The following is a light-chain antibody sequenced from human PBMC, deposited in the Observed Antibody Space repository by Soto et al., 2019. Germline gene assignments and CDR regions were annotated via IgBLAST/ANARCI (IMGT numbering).Light chain of an antibody. CDR2: GAS. Sequence: EIVLTQSPGTLSLSPGERATLSCRASQSVSSSYLAWYQHKPGQAPRLLIYGASSRATGIPDRFSGSGSGTDFTLTISRLEPKDFAVYYCQQYGSSPPLTFGGGTKVEIK. CDR1: QSVSSSY. V-gene: IGKV3-20*01. CDR3: QQYGSSPPLT. J-gene: IGKJ4*01.